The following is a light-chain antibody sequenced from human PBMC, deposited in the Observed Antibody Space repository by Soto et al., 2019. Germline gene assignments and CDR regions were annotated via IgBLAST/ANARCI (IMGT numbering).Light chain of an antibody. CDR3: QSYDSSLIVSKV. J-gene: IGLJ1*01. V-gene: IGLV1-40*01. Sequence: QSVLTQPPPVSGAPGQRVTISFSGGSSNIGAGYDVQWYRQFPGTAPKLIIYANSDRPSGAPDRSSGSKSGTSASLAITGLQAEDQADYYCQSYDSSLIVSKVFGTGTKVTVL. CDR2: ANS. CDR1: SSNIGAGYD.